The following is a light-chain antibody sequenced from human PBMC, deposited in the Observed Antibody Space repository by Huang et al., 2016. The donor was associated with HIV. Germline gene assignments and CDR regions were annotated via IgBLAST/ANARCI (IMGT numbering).Light chain of an antibody. CDR3: QQRSNWPLT. J-gene: IGKJ4*01. CDR1: QSVNTY. CDR2: DAS. V-gene: IGKV3-11*01. Sequence: EVVLTQSPATLSLSPGERATLSCKASQSVNTYLAWYQQKPGQAPRLLIYDASNRATGIPVRFSGRGSGTDVTLTSGSLFTEDFAVYYCQQRSNWPLTFGGGTKVEIK.